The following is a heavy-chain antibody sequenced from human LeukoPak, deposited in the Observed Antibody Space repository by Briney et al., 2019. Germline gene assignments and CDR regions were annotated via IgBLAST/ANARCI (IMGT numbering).Heavy chain of an antibody. D-gene: IGHD3-9*01. J-gene: IGHJ5*02. CDR3: ARHFDFFQT. CDR1: GGSISSGRYY. CDR2: IYHSGSSP. V-gene: IGHV4-39*01. Sequence: KTSETLSLTCTVSGGSISSGRYYWGWVRQPPGQGLEWIGSIYHSGSSPYYNPSLKSRVTVSVDTSKNYFSLNLHSVTAADTAVYFCARHFDFFQTWGQGTLVTVSS.